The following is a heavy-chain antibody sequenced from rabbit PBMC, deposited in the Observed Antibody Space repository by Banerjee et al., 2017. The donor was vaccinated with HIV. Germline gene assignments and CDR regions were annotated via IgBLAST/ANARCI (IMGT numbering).Heavy chain of an antibody. CDR2: IYTSSGGT. Sequence: QEQLEESGGDLVQPEGSLTLTCTASGFSFSSSYWICWVRQAPGKGLELIVCIYTSSGGTWYASWVNGRFTISKTSSTTVTLQMTSLTAADTATYFCARAGGGGAGYAYALNLWGPGTLVTVS. CDR3: ARAGGGGAGYAYALNL. CDR1: GFSFSSSYW. V-gene: IGHV1S45*01. J-gene: IGHJ4*01. D-gene: IGHD6-1*01.